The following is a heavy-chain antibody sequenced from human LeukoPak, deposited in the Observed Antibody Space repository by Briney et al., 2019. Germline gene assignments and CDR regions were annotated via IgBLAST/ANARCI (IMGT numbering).Heavy chain of an antibody. Sequence: GESLKISCQGSGYSFTNSWIGWVRQMPGKGLEWMGIIYPGDSDTRYSPSFQGQVTISADKSISTAYLQWSSLKASDTAMYYCARWRAVAGRGRNFDYWGQGTLVTVSS. CDR1: GYSFTNSW. CDR2: IYPGDSDT. D-gene: IGHD6-19*01. J-gene: IGHJ4*02. V-gene: IGHV5-51*01. CDR3: ARWRAVAGRGRNFDY.